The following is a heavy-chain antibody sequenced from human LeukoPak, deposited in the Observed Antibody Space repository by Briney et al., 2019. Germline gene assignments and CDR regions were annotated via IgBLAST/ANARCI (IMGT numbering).Heavy chain of an antibody. CDR3: ARENTGSYREFDY. D-gene: IGHD1-26*01. CDR1: GGSISSYY. CDR2: IYSGGST. J-gene: IGHJ4*02. V-gene: IGHV4-4*07. Sequence: SETLSLICTVSGGSISSYYWSWIRQPAGKGLEWIGRIYSGGSTNYNPSLKSRVTMSVDSSNNQFSLKLSSVTAADTAVFYCARENTGSYREFDYWGQGTLVTVSS.